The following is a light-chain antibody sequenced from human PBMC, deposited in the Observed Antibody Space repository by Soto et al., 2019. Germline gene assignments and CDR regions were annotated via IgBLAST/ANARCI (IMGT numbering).Light chain of an antibody. CDR3: QQYGSSATWT. J-gene: IGKJ1*01. CDR2: GAS. Sequence: EIVLTQSPGTLSLSPGERATLSCRASQSVSSSYLAWYQQKPGQAPRLLIYGASSRATGSPDRFSGSGSGTDFTLTISRLEAEDFAVYYCQQYGSSATWTFGQGTKVEIK. CDR1: QSVSSSY. V-gene: IGKV3-20*01.